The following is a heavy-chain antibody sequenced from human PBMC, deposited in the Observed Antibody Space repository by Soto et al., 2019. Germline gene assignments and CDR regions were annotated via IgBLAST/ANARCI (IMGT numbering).Heavy chain of an antibody. V-gene: IGHV2-5*02. Sequence: SGPTLVNPTQTLTLTCTFSGFSLSTSGVGVGWIRQPPGKALEWLALIYWDDDKRYSPTLNSRLTITKATYKNQVVLTMTNMGPVDTATYYCAHSPRLCGGSCYFYWGQGTLVTVSS. CDR1: GFSLSTSGVG. CDR2: IYWDDDK. J-gene: IGHJ4*02. D-gene: IGHD2-15*01. CDR3: AHSPRLCGGSCYFY.